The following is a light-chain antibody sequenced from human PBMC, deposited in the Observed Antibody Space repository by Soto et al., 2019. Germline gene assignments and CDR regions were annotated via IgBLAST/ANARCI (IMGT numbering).Light chain of an antibody. V-gene: IGLV2-14*01. CDR1: SSYVGGYDY. Sequence: QSVLTQPASVSGSPGQSVTISFTGASSYVGGYDYVSWYQQHPGKAPKLILFEFNNRPSGVSNHFSGSKSGNTASLIISGLQADDEADYYCSSYSTTSTLVFGSGTKVTVL. J-gene: IGLJ1*01. CDR3: SSYSTTSTLV. CDR2: EFN.